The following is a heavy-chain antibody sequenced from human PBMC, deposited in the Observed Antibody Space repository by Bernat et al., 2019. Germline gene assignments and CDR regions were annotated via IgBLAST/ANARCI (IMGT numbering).Heavy chain of an antibody. CDR2: IYYSGTT. Sequence: QLQLQESGPGLVKPSETLSLTCTVSGGSISGTNYYWGWIRQPPGKGLEWTGSIYYSGTTYYNPSLKSRVTISVDTSKNQFSLKLSSVTAADTAGYYGAGQMEYEGVTFWGQGTLVTVSS. D-gene: IGHD2/OR15-2a*01. V-gene: IGHV4-39*01. J-gene: IGHJ4*02. CDR3: AGQMEYEGVTF. CDR1: GGSISGTNYY.